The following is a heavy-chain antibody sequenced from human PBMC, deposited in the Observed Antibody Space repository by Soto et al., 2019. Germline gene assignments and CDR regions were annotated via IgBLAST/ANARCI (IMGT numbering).Heavy chain of an antibody. V-gene: IGHV6-1*01. D-gene: IGHD3-10*01. CDR2: TYYRSKWFH. CDR1: GDSVSSDITS. Sequence: QGQLQQSGPGLVKPSQTLSLTCAISGDSVSSDITSWNWIRQSPSRGLEWLGRTYYRSKWFHDYAASVKSRITSNPDTSKKKFSLKLNSMTPEDTAVYYCARGNALDVWGQGTVVNVSS. CDR3: ARGNALDV. J-gene: IGHJ3*01.